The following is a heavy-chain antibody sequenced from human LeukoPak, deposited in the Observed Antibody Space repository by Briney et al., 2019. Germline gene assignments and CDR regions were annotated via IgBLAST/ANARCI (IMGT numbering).Heavy chain of an antibody. J-gene: IGHJ4*02. CDR3: AKKLPGASYYFDF. D-gene: IGHD7-27*01. CDR2: IGSGGYT. CDR1: GFTLSNYD. Sequence: GGSLRLSCIASGFTLSNYDMAWVRQTPGKGLEYVSSIGSGGYTFYAGSVKGRFSISRDISQNTVYLQMNSLRAEDTAMYFCAKKLPGASYYFDFWGQGTLVTVSS. V-gene: IGHV3-23*01.